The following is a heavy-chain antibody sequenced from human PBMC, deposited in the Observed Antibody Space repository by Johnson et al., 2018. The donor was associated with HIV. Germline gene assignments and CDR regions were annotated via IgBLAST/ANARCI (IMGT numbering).Heavy chain of an antibody. D-gene: IGHD3/OR15-3a*01. Sequence: VQLVESGGGVVQPGGSLRLSCAASGFTFSSYAMSWVRQAPGKGLEWVSGINWNGGSTGYADSVKGRFTISRDNAKNSLYLQMNSLRAEDTALYYCARDGRALDAFDIWGQGTMVTVSS. J-gene: IGHJ3*02. CDR3: ARDGRALDAFDI. CDR1: GFTFSSYA. V-gene: IGHV3-20*04. CDR2: INWNGGST.